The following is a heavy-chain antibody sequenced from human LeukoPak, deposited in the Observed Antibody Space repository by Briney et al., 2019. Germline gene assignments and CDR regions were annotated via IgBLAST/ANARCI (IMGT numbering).Heavy chain of an antibody. J-gene: IGHJ6*02. CDR3: ARESGTTRYYYYYYGMDV. CDR1: GYTFTGYY. D-gene: IGHD1-1*01. V-gene: IGHV1-2*02. Sequence: ASVKVSCKASGYTFTGYYMHWLRQAPGQGLEWMGWINPNNGGTNYAQRFQGRVTMTRDTSISTAYMELSRLRFDDTAVYYCARESGTTRYYYYYYGMDVWGQGTTVTVSS. CDR2: INPNNGGT.